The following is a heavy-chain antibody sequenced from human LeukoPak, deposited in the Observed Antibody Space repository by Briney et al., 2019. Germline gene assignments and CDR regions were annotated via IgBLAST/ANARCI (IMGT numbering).Heavy chain of an antibody. CDR1: GGSISSYY. V-gene: IGHV4-59*01. J-gene: IGHJ4*02. D-gene: IGHD5-12*01. CDR3: AREKRYSGYDPFDY. Sequence: PSETLSLTCTVSGGSISSYYWSWIRQPPGKGLEWIGYVYYSGSTNYNPSLNSRVTISVDTSKNQFSLRLSSVTAADTAVYYCAREKRYSGYDPFDYWGQGTLVTVSS. CDR2: VYYSGST.